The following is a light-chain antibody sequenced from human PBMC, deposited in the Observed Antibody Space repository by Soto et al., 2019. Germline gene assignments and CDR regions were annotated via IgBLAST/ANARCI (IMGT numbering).Light chain of an antibody. CDR3: QLYGSPPLYT. Sequence: EVVLTQSPGTLSLSPGERAALSCRASQSVSSTYLAWYQQKPGQAPRLLIYGASSRATGIPDRFSGSGSGTDFTLTISILEPEDFAVYYCQLYGSPPLYTFGQGTKLEI. V-gene: IGKV3-20*01. CDR2: GAS. CDR1: QSVSSTY. J-gene: IGKJ2*01.